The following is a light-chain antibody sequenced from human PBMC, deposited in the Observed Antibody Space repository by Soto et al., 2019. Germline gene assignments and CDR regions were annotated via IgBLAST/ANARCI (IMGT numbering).Light chain of an antibody. CDR1: SSNVGSNP. V-gene: IGLV1-44*01. J-gene: IGLJ2*01. Sequence: QSVLTQPPSASGTPGQRVTISCSGSSSNVGSNPVNWFQQFPGTAPKLLIYNNRQRPSGVPDRFSGSKSGTSASRAISGLQSEDEADYYCAAWDASLNAYVVFGGGTKLTVL. CDR3: AAWDASLNAYVV. CDR2: NNR.